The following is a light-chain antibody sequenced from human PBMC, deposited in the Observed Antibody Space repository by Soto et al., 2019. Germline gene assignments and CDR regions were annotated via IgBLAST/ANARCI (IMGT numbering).Light chain of an antibody. CDR1: QGINNY. J-gene: IGKJ1*01. Sequence: DIQMTQSPSSLSASVGDRVTITCRASQGINNYLAWYQQKPGKVPKLLIYAASTLQSGVPSRFSGSGSGTDFTLTISSLQSEDFTVYSCLQYHNLWAFGQGTKVEIK. CDR2: AAS. CDR3: LQYHNLWA. V-gene: IGKV1-27*01.